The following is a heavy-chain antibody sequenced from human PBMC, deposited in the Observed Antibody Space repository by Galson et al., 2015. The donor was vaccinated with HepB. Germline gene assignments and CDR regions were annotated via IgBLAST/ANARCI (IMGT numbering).Heavy chain of an antibody. CDR3: AREYCSGGSCFPYFDY. CDR2: IKQDGSEK. CDR1: GFTFSSYW. J-gene: IGHJ4*02. D-gene: IGHD2-15*01. Sequence: LRLSCAASGFTFSSYWMSWVRQAPGKGLEWVANIKQDGSEKYYVDSVKGRFTISRDNAKNSLYLQMNSLRAEDTAAYYCAREYCSGGSCFPYFDYWGQGTLVTVSS. V-gene: IGHV3-7*03.